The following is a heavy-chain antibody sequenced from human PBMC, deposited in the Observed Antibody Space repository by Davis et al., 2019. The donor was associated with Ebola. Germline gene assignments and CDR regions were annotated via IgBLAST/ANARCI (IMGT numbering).Heavy chain of an antibody. CDR1: GFTFSSYG. CDR3: AKAPGGHNGESDY. Sequence: GGSLRLSCAASGFTFSSYGMHWVRQTPGKGLEWMAFIWFDGRNAHYIDSVKGRFTISRDNSKNTLYLQMNSLRPEDTAMYYCAKAPGGHNGESDYWGQGTLVIVSS. D-gene: IGHD2-8*01. J-gene: IGHJ4*02. V-gene: IGHV3-30*02. CDR2: IWFDGRNA.